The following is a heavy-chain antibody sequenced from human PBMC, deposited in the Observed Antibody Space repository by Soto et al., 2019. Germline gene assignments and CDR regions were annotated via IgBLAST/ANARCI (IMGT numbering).Heavy chain of an antibody. J-gene: IGHJ4*02. CDR3: AREGYAYGLDL. CDR1: GLSVSDKY. Sequence: EVQLVQTGGGLIKPGGSLSLSCAASGLSVSDKYMSWVRQAPGKGLEWVSLTYTGGNSYFADFVKGRFIVSRAISKNKLFLHMNSMAAEDTAVYYCAREGYAYGLDLWGKGSLVTVSS. D-gene: IGHD3-10*01. CDR2: TYTGGNS. V-gene: IGHV3-53*02.